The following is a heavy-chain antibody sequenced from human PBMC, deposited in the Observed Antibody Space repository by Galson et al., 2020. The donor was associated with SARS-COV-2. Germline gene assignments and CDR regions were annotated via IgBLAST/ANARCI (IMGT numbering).Heavy chain of an antibody. Sequence: HGESLKTSCTGSGYSFTSYWIAWVRQMPGKGLEWVGIIYPGDSATRYSPSFEGQVTISADRSISTAYVQWSSLKASDTAIYYCARCGGSTSCYWVDYWGQGTLVTVSS. CDR1: GYSFTSYW. CDR3: ARCGGSTSCYWVDY. J-gene: IGHJ4*02. CDR2: IYPGDSAT. V-gene: IGHV5-51*01. D-gene: IGHD2-2*01.